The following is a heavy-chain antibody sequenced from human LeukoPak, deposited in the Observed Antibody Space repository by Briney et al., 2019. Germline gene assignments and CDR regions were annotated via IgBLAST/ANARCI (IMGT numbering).Heavy chain of an antibody. CDR3: ARGGVDHYGSGTYYLMYYFDH. CDR2: ISGSGGAT. CDR1: GFTFNTYG. D-gene: IGHD3-10*01. Sequence: PGGSLRLSCAASGFTFNTYGTSWVRQAPGKGLEWVSGISGSGGATYYADSVKGRFTVSRDDPHNTLYLQMNSVRAEDTAVYFCARGGVDHYGSGTYYLMYYFDHWGQGALVTVSS. J-gene: IGHJ4*02. V-gene: IGHV3-23*01.